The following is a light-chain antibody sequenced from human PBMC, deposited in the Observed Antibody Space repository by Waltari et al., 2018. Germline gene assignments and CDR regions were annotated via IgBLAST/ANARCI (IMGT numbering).Light chain of an antibody. CDR1: ESAKNN. J-gene: IGKJ4*01. CDR2: KAS. Sequence: DVQLTHSPSTLSASVGDRVTITCRASESAKNNLAWYQHQPGKAPKVLVHKASRLESGVPSRFSGSGYGTEFTLTISSLEPDDFATYYCHQYNTLPLTFGGGTKVEIK. V-gene: IGKV1-5*03. CDR3: HQYNTLPLT.